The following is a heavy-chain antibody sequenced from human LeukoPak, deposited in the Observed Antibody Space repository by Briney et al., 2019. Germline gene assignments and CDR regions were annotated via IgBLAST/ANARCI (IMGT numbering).Heavy chain of an antibody. Sequence: GGSLRLSCAASGFTFSFYAMSWVRQAPGKGLEWVSTISVSGDSTYYADSVKGRFTISRDNSKNTLYLQMNSLRAEDTAVYYCAKDRPEVLVVYAIAPGWFDPWGQGTLVTVSS. CDR1: GFTFSFYA. J-gene: IGHJ5*02. CDR3: AKDRPEVLVVYAIAPGWFDP. D-gene: IGHD2-8*02. CDR2: ISVSGDST. V-gene: IGHV3-23*01.